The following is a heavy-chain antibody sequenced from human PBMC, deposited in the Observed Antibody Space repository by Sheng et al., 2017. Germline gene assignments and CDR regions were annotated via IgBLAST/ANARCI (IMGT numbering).Heavy chain of an antibody. CDR1: GFSFNHYA. D-gene: IGHD2-2*02. CDR2: VSYDGSEK. CDR3: ARDQGXGYNQIDY. Sequence: QVQLVESGGGVVQPGRSLRLSCAVSGFSFNHYAMHWVRQAPGKGLECVGVVSYDGSEKYYAESVKGRFTISRDNSKNTLYLQMSSLRTEDTAVYYCARDQGXGYNQIDYWAREPWSPSPQ. V-gene: IGHV3-30*04. J-gene: IGHJ4*02.